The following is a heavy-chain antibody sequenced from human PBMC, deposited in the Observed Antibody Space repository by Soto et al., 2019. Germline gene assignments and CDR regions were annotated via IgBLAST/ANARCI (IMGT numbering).Heavy chain of an antibody. CDR3: ARDQDTWRSSWYYYYYGMDV. J-gene: IGHJ6*02. D-gene: IGHD6-13*01. CDR1: GFTFSSYA. V-gene: IGHV3-30-3*01. Sequence: QVQLVESGGGVVQPGRSLRLSCAASGFTFSSYAMHWVRQAPGKGLEWVAVISYDGSNKYYADSVKGRFTISRDNSKNTLYLQMNSLRAEDTAVYYCARDQDTWRSSWYYYYYGMDVWGQGTTVTVSS. CDR2: ISYDGSNK.